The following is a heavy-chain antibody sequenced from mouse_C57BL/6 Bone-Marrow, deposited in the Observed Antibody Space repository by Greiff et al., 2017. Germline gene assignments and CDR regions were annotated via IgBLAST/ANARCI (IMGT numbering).Heavy chain of an antibody. CDR1: GFSLTSYG. J-gene: IGHJ4*01. D-gene: IGHD1-1*01. Sequence: VMLVESGPGLVQPSQSLSITCTVSGFSLTSYGVHWVRQSPGKGLEWLGVIWRGGSTDYNAAFMSRLSITKDNSKSQVFFKMNSLQADDTAIYYCATDYYGSRLSMDYWGQGTSVTVSS. CDR3: ATDYYGSRLSMDY. V-gene: IGHV2-5*01. CDR2: IWRGGST.